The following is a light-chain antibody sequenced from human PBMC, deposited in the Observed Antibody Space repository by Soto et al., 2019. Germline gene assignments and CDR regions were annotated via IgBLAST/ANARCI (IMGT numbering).Light chain of an antibody. CDR3: AAWDDILNVVV. CDR1: SSNIGKKT. Sequence: QPVLTQPPSVSGTPGQTVTISRSGASSNIGKKTLKWFQQLPGTAPNLLISTSNHRPSRVRDRFSGSKSGTSASLTISGLRSDDEADYYCAAWDDILNVVVFGVGTQVPVL. J-gene: IGLJ2*01. V-gene: IGLV1-44*01. CDR2: TSN.